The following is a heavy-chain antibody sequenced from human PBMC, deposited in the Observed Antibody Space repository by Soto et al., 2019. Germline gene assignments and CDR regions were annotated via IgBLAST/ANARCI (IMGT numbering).Heavy chain of an antibody. J-gene: IGHJ4*01. Sequence: ASVKVSCKASNYTFTNYGVGGVRQAPGQGLEWMGWVSPSYGKTYYAHKLQGRVTMTADTSTGSLYMELRSLRSDDTAVYFCASTPEAGTWAGFPKQWLVLFDYWG. CDR2: VSPSYGKT. V-gene: IGHV1-18*04. D-gene: IGHD6-19*01. CDR1: NYTFTNYG. CDR3: ASTPEAGTWAGFPKQWLVLFDY.